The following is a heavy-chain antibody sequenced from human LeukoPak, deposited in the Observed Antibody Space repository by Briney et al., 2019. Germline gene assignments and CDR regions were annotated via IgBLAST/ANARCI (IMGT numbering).Heavy chain of an antibody. CDR2: TYNRYKWYN. V-gene: IGHV6-1*01. J-gene: IGHJ6*02. CDR1: GDSDSSTGAA. D-gene: IGHD5-12*01. CDR3: ARDRGLRYYGMDV. Sequence: HTLALTCAISGDSDSSTGAAWNWIRQSPSRVLELLERTYNRYKWYNNYAVTLKSRITITTDTSNNTAYLQLDSVTPEDTAVYYCARDRGLRYYGMDVWGQGTTVPVSS.